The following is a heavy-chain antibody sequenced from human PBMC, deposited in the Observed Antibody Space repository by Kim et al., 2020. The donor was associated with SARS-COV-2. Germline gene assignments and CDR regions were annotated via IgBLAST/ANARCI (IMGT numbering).Heavy chain of an antibody. Sequence: SETLSLTCTVSGGSVSSNYYYWGWIRQSPEKGLEWIGVISYTGKTYYNPSLSSRVTISIDTSKNQFSLKLTSVTAAETAIYYCSRGEHKVQRIGSGTFTRGLKPPAYWGPGTLVSVSS. CDR1: GGSVSSNYYY. CDR3: SRGEHKVQRIGSGTFTRGLKPPAY. D-gene: IGHD3-10*01. V-gene: IGHV4-39*07. J-gene: IGHJ4*02. CDR2: ISYTGKT.